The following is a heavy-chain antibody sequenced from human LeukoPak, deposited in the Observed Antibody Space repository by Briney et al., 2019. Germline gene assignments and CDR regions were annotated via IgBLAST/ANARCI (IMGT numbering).Heavy chain of an antibody. Sequence: GGSLRLSCAASGFTVSSNYMSWVRQAPRKGLEWVSVIYSGGSTYYADSVKGRFTISRDNSKNTLYLQMNSLRAEDTAVYYCARSNYYDSSGYYNFDYWGQGTLVTVSS. V-gene: IGHV3-66*01. D-gene: IGHD3-22*01. CDR2: IYSGGST. CDR3: ARSNYYDSSGYYNFDY. J-gene: IGHJ4*02. CDR1: GFTVSSNY.